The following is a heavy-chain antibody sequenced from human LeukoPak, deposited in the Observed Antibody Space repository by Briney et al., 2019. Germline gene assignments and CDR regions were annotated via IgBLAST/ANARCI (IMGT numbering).Heavy chain of an antibody. Sequence: PSQTLSLTCTVSGGSISSGDYYWSWIRQPPGKGLEWIGYIYYSGSTYYNPSLKSRVTISVDTSKNQFSLKLSSVTATDTAVYYCASRVTTVTTDDAFDIWGQGTMITLSS. CDR1: GGSISSGDYY. J-gene: IGHJ3*02. CDR2: IYYSGST. CDR3: ASRVTTVTTDDAFDI. V-gene: IGHV4-30-4*01. D-gene: IGHD4-17*01.